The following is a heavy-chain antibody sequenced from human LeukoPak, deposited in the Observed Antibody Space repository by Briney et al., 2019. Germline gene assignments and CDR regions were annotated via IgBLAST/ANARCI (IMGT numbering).Heavy chain of an antibody. D-gene: IGHD6-13*01. Sequence: PGGSLRLSCAASGFTFSRYEMNWVRQAPGKGLEWVSYISSGGSIIYYADSVKGRVTISRDNAKNSLYLQLNSLRAEDTAVYYCAREHTSSDYPDYWGQGNLVTVSS. CDR2: ISSGGSII. J-gene: IGHJ4*02. CDR1: GFTFSRYE. V-gene: IGHV3-48*03. CDR3: AREHTSSDYPDY.